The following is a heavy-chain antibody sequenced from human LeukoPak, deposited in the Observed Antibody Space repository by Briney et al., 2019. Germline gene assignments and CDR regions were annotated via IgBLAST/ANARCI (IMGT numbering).Heavy chain of an antibody. V-gene: IGHV3-15*01. CDR1: GFTFSYVW. CDR2: IKSKTDSGTT. D-gene: IGHD3-22*01. Sequence: PGGSLRLSCAASGFTFSYVWLSWVRQAPGKGLEWVGRIKSKTDSGTTDYAAPVKGRFTISRDDPKNTLYLQMNSLKTEDTAVYYCIADYYDSSDDYWGQGTRVTVSS. J-gene: IGHJ4*02. CDR3: IADYYDSSDDY.